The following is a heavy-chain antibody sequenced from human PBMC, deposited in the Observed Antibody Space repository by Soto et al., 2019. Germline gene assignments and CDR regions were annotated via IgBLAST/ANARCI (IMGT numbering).Heavy chain of an antibody. CDR1: EFTFRSYW. V-gene: IGHV3-74*01. Sequence: EVQLVDSGGGLVQPGGSLRLSCAASEFTFRSYWMHWVRQSPGKGLVWVSRISGDGSSTSYADSVKGRVTISRDNAKNTMNVQMDSLRAEDTAVYDCARSLPGTYGAFDLWGQGTMVTVSS. D-gene: IGHD1-7*01. CDR2: ISGDGSST. J-gene: IGHJ3*01. CDR3: ARSLPGTYGAFDL.